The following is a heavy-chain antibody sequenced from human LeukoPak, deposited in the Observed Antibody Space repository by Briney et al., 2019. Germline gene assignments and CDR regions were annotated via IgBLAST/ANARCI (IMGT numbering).Heavy chain of an antibody. V-gene: IGHV3-23*01. D-gene: IGHD4-17*01. CDR2: ISGSGGNT. CDR3: ARVPTVTFFDY. CDR1: GFTFSSYG. Sequence: GGSLRLSCAASGFTFSSYGMSWVRQAPGKGLEWVSAISGSGGNTYYADSVKGRFTISRDNSKNTLHLQMNSLRAEDTAVYYCARVPTVTFFDYWGQGTLVTVSS. J-gene: IGHJ4*02.